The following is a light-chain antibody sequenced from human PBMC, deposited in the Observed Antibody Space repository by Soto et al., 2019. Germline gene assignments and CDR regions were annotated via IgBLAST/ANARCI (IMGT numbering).Light chain of an antibody. Sequence: QSALTQPASVSGSPGQSITISCTGTSSDVGGYNYVSWYQQHPGKAPKLIIYGVNNRPSGVSNRFSGSKSGNTASLTISGLQAEDEADYYCSSYTSSSTRVFGGGTKVTVL. CDR2: GVN. CDR1: SSDVGGYNY. CDR3: SSYTSSSTRV. V-gene: IGLV2-14*01. J-gene: IGLJ2*01.